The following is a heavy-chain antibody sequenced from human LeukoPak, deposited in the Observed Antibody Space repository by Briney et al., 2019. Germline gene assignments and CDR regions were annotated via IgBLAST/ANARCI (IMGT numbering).Heavy chain of an antibody. CDR2: ITKSGDQT. CDR3: VKSAGKDGYRDVFDI. Sequence: GGSLRLSCVPSGITFSNSALSWVRQAPGKGLEWVSTITKSGDQTHYADSVWGLFTISRDIFKNTLYLQMNSLRAEDTAVYHCVKSAGKDGYRDVFDIWGQGTVVTVSS. D-gene: IGHD5-24*01. V-gene: IGHV3-23*01. J-gene: IGHJ3*02. CDR1: GITFSNSA.